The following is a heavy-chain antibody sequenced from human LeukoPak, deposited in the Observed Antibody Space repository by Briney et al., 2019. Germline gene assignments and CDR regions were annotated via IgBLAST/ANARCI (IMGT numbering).Heavy chain of an antibody. V-gene: IGHV4-61*05. CDR1: GGSISSSSYY. CDR3: ASFIRGNFDY. J-gene: IGHJ4*02. D-gene: IGHD2-21*01. CDR2: IYYSGST. Sequence: NTSETLSLTCTVSGGSISSSSYYWGWIRQPPGKGLEWIGYIYYSGSTTYNPSLKSRVTISVDTSKNHFSLKLSSVTAADTAVYHCASFIRGNFDYWGQGTLVTVSS.